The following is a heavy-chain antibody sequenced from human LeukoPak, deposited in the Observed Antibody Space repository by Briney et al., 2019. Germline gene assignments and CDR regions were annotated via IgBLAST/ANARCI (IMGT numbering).Heavy chain of an antibody. D-gene: IGHD6-13*01. V-gene: IGHV3-30*14. J-gene: IGHJ6*03. Sequence: PGGSLKLSCAASGFTFRSYAMHWVRQAPGKGLEWVAVISYDGSYKSYADSVKGRFTISRDNSKNTLYLQMNSLRAEDTAVYYCAKIFGSSWQYYYYYYMDVWGKGTTVTISS. CDR3: AKIFGSSWQYYYYYYMDV. CDR2: ISYDGSYK. CDR1: GFTFRSYA.